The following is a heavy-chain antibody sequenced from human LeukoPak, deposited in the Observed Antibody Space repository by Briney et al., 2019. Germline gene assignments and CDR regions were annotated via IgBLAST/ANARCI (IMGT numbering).Heavy chain of an antibody. Sequence: ASVNVSCKASGYTFTSYYMHWVRQAPGQGLEWMGIINPSGGSTSYAQKFQGRVTMTRDTSTSTVYMELSSLRSEDTAVYYCASQSGLQQLAKNHLAYWGQGTLVTVSS. V-gene: IGHV1-46*01. CDR3: ASQSGLQQLAKNHLAY. CDR1: GYTFTSYY. CDR2: INPSGGST. J-gene: IGHJ4*02. D-gene: IGHD6-13*01.